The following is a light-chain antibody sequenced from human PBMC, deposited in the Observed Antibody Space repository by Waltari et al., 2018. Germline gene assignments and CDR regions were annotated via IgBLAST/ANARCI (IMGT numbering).Light chain of an antibody. V-gene: IGLV2-14*03. CDR3: NSYTSSYTYV. CDR1: SSDVGGYNF. CDR2: GVS. J-gene: IGLJ1*01. Sequence: QSALTQPASVSGSPGQSITISCTGTSSDVGGYNFWSWYQQHPGKAPKLIIYGVSNRPSGVSSRFSGSKSGNTASLTISGLQAEDEADYYCNSYTSSYTYVFGTGTKVTVL.